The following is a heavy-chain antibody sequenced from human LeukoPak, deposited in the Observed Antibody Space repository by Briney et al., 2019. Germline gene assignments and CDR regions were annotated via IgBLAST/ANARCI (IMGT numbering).Heavy chain of an antibody. V-gene: IGHV3-23*01. J-gene: IGHJ4*02. CDR1: GFTFSSYA. CDR2: ISGSGGST. CDR3: ARDSLYYDSSGYSPGFYYY. D-gene: IGHD3-22*01. Sequence: GGSLRLSCAASGFTFSSYAMSWVRQAPGKGLEWVSAISGSGGSTYYADSVKGRFTISRDNSKNTLYLQMNSLRAEDTAVYYCARDSLYYDSSGYSPGFYYYWGQGTLVTVSS.